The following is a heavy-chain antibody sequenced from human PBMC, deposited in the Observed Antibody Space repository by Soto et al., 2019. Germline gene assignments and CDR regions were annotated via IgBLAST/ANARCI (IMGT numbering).Heavy chain of an antibody. CDR3: ARHALRYFDWLSPPYYYYHGMDV. Sequence: GESLKISCKGSGYSFTSYWISWVRQMPGKGLGWMGRIDPSDSYTNYSPSFQGHVTISADKSISTAYLQWSSLKASDTAMYYCARHALRYFDWLSPPYYYYHGMDVWGQGTTVTVSS. CDR2: IDPSDSYT. D-gene: IGHD3-9*01. V-gene: IGHV5-10-1*01. J-gene: IGHJ6*02. CDR1: GYSFTSYW.